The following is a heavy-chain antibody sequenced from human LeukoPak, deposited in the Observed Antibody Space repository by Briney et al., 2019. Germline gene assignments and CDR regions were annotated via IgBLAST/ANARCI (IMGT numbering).Heavy chain of an antibody. Sequence: ASVKVSCKGSGYTFTGYYMHWMRQAPGQGLEWMGWINPNSGGTNYAQKFQGRVTMTRDTSISTAYMELSRLRSDDTAVYYCATVRSIAVTGTVFDYWGQGTLVTVSS. CDR2: INPNSGGT. CDR1: GYTFTGYY. D-gene: IGHD6-13*01. V-gene: IGHV1-2*02. CDR3: ATVRSIAVTGTVFDY. J-gene: IGHJ4*02.